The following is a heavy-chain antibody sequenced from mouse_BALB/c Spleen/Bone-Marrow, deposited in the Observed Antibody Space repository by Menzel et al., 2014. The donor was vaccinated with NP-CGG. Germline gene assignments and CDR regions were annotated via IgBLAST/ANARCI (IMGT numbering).Heavy chain of an antibody. V-gene: IGHV1-9*01. D-gene: IGHD1-1*01. J-gene: IGHJ2*01. CDR3: TREDYYGSGYFAY. CDR2: ILPGSGST. CDR1: GYTFSSYW. Sequence: VQLQQSGAELMKPGASVKISCKATGYTFSSYWIEWVKQRPGHGLEWIGEILPGSGSTIYTEKLKGKATFTADTSSNTATMQLSSLTSEDAAVYYCTREDYYGSGYFAYWGQGTTLTVSS.